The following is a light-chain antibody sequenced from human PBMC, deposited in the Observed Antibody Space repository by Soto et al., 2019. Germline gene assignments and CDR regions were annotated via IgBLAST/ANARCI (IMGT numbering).Light chain of an antibody. CDR2: RAS. CDR1: QSVSSY. Sequence: EIVMTQSPATPSVSPGGRATLSCRASQSVSSYLAWYQQRPGQPPRLLIYRASTRATGVPARFSGSGSGTESSLTISSLQSEDFALYYCQQYSTWPPRYTFGQGTKLEI. V-gene: IGKV3-15*01. CDR3: QQYSTWPPRYT. J-gene: IGKJ2*01.